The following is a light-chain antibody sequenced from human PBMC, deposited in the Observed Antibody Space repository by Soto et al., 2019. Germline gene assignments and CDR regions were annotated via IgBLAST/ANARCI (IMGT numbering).Light chain of an antibody. CDR1: QSIATY. Sequence: NQMIQSPSSLSASVGDRFTITCRASQSIATYLNWYQQKSGNAPNLLIYAASTLQSGVPSRFSGSGSGTDITLTISSLQPEDFATYRCEQPFNTPRTFGEGTKVDIK. V-gene: IGKV1-39*01. CDR2: AAS. CDR3: EQPFNTPRT. J-gene: IGKJ1*01.